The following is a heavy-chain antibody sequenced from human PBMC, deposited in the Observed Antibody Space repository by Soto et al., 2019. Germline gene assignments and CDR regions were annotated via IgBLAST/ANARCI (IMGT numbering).Heavy chain of an antibody. V-gene: IGHV4-34*01. J-gene: IGHJ6*02. Sequence: SETLSLTCAVYGGSFSGYYWSWIRQPPGKGLEWIGEINHSGSTNYNPSLKSRVTISVDTSKNQFSLKLSSVTAADTAVYYCARGFSGYSSSWYLMDYYYYGMDVWGQGTTVTVSS. CDR2: INHSGST. CDR3: ARGFSGYSSSWYLMDYYYYGMDV. CDR1: GGSFSGYY. D-gene: IGHD6-13*01.